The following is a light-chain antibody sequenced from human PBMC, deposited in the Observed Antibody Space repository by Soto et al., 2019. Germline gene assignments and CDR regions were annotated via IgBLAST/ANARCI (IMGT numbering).Light chain of an antibody. Sequence: QSALAQPASVSGSPGQSITISCTGTSSDVGAYNYVSWYQQHPVKAPKLMIFDVSDRPSGVSNRFSGSKSGNTASLTISGLQAEDEADYYCSSYTRSSTVVFGGGTKVTVL. CDR1: SSDVGAYNY. V-gene: IGLV2-14*01. J-gene: IGLJ2*01. CDR2: DVS. CDR3: SSYTRSSTVV.